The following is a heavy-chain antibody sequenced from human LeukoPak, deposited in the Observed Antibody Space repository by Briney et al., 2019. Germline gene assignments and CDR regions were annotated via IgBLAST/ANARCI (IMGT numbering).Heavy chain of an antibody. V-gene: IGHV4-38-2*02. CDR2: IYHSGST. Sequence: SETLSLTCTVSGYSISSGYYWGWIRQPPGKGLEWIGSIYHSGSTYYNPSLKSRVTISVDTSKNQFSLKLSSVTAADTAVYYCAGIAVAGNIYWGQETLVTVSS. CDR3: AGIAVAGNIY. D-gene: IGHD6-19*01. CDR1: GYSISSGYY. J-gene: IGHJ4*02.